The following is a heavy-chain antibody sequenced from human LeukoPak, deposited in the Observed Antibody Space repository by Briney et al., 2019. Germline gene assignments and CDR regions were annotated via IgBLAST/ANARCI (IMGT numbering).Heavy chain of an antibody. CDR3: AADIPTSFDYGDYSAYYYYGMDV. Sequence: TSVKVSCKASGYTFTSSAMQWVRQARGQRLEWIGWIVVGSGNTNYAQKFQERVTITRDMSTSTAYMELSSLRSEDTAVYYCAADIPTSFDYGDYSAYYYYGMDVWGQGTTVIVSS. CDR2: IVVGSGNT. J-gene: IGHJ6*02. V-gene: IGHV1-58*02. CDR1: GYTFTSSA. D-gene: IGHD4-17*01.